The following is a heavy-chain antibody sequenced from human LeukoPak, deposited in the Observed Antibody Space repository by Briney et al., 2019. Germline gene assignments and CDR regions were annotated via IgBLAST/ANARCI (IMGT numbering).Heavy chain of an antibody. CDR3: ARDLAGPPQEAFDF. CDR1: GVTFSSYW. Sequence: GGSLRLSCAASGVTFSSYWMTWVRQAPGKGLEWVASIEEDGGEKHYVDSVTGLFTISRDNTKNSLYLQMNSLGADDTAVYYCARDLAGPPQEAFDFWGQGTMVTVSS. V-gene: IGHV3-7*01. J-gene: IGHJ3*01. CDR2: IEEDGGEK.